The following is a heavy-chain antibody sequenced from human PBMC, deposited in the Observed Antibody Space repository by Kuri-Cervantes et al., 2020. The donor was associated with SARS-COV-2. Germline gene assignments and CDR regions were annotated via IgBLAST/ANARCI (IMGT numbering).Heavy chain of an antibody. Sequence: SETLSLTCTVSGGSISSYYWSWIRQPPGKGLEWIGYIYYSGTTNYNPSLKSRVTISVDTSKNQFSLKLSSVTAADTAVYYCARGGHKATIYFEYWDQGTLVTVSS. CDR3: ARGGHKATIYFEY. D-gene: IGHD5-24*01. V-gene: IGHV4-59*01. CDR1: GGSISSYY. CDR2: IYYSGTT. J-gene: IGHJ4*02.